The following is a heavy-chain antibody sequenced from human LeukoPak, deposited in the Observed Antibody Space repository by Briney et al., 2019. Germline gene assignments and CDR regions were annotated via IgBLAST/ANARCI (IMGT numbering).Heavy chain of an antibody. CDR3: AKGRGIVGATTSYYFDY. Sequence: GGSLRLSCAASGFTFSSYAMSWVRQAPGKGLEWVSAISGSGGSTYYADSVKGRFTISRDNSKNTLYLQMNSLRAEDTAVYYCAKGRGIVGATTSYYFDYWGQGTLVTVSS. CDR2: ISGSGGST. J-gene: IGHJ4*02. V-gene: IGHV3-23*01. CDR1: GFTFSSYA. D-gene: IGHD1-26*01.